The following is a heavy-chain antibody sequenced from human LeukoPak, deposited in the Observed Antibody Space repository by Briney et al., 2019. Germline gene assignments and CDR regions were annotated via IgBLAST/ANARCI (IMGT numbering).Heavy chain of an antibody. J-gene: IGHJ4*02. CDR1: GGSFSGYY. D-gene: IGHD6-19*01. V-gene: IGHV4-34*01. CDR3: ARDQPDSSGWYSY. Sequence: SETLSLTCAVYGGSFSGYYWSWIRQPPGKGLEWIGEVNHSGSTNYNPSLKSRVTISVDTSKNQFSLKLSSVTAADTAVYYCARDQPDSSGWYSYWGQGTLVTVSS. CDR2: VNHSGST.